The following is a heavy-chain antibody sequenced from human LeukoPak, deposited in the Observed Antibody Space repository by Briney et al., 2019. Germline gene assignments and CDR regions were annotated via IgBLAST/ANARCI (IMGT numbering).Heavy chain of an antibody. J-gene: IGHJ6*02. Sequence: GSLRLSCAASGFTFSSYAMSWVRQAPGKGLEWIGEINHSGSTNYNPSLKSRVTISVDTSKNQFSLKLSSVTAADTAVYYCATPRTKKYYYYGMDVWGQGTTVTVSS. CDR2: INHSGST. CDR3: ATPRTKKYYYYGMDV. V-gene: IGHV4-34*08. CDR1: GFTFSSYA.